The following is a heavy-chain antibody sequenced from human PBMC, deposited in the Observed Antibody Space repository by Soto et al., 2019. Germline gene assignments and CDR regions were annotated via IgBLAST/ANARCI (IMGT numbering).Heavy chain of an antibody. CDR2: ISSSSSNI. CDR3: ASDRSLGSNWYYYLES. Sequence: GFLRLSWTAAGFRLSSRGMDWVRQFPGRGLEWVSYISSSSSNIDYADSVKGRFTVSRDNAKNSLYLQMNTIRDEDTAVYYCASDRSLGSNWYYYLESWGQGTLVTVSS. D-gene: IGHD1-20*01. J-gene: IGHJ4*02. CDR1: GFRLSSRG. V-gene: IGHV3-48*02.